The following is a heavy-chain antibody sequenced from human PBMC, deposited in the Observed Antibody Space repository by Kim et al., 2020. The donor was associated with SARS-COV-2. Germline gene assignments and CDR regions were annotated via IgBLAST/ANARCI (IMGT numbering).Heavy chain of an antibody. CDR3: ARLYSDSLSLGY. J-gene: IGHJ4*02. CDR1: GGSISSSSYS. CDR2: IYYSGST. Sequence: SETLSLTCTVSGGSISSSSYSWGWIRQPPGKGLEWIGNIYYSGSTYYNPSLKSRVTISVDTSKNQFSLKLISVTAADTAVYYCARLYSDSLSLGYWGQGTLVTVSS. D-gene: IGHD6-13*01. V-gene: IGHV4-39*01.